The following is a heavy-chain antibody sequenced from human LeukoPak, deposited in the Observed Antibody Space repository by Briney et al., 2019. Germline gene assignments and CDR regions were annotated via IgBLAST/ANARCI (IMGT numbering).Heavy chain of an antibody. CDR2: IHGDGRTT. D-gene: IGHD2-8*01. J-gene: IGHJ4*02. V-gene: IGHV3-74*01. Sequence: PGGSLRLSCAASGFTFSSYWIHWVRQVPAKGLVWVSRIHGDGRTTTYADSVKGRFTISRDNAKNTLYLQMNSLRAEDTAVYYCARDNGENYHTAFDYWGQGTLVTVSS. CDR1: GFTFSSYW. CDR3: ARDNGENYHTAFDY.